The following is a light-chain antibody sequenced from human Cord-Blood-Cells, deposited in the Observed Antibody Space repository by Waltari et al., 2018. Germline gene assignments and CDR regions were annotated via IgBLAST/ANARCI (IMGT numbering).Light chain of an antibody. Sequence: QSALTQPASVSGSPAQSITIHCTGTSSDAGRYKLLSWYQQHPAKPPKPMLYEGSKRPSGVSKRFSGSKSGNAASLTICGLQAEDEADYNCCSDAGSSAVVFYGVTELTVL. J-gene: IGLJ2*01. CDR1: SSDAGRYKL. V-gene: IGLV2-23*01. CDR3: CSDAGSSAVV. CDR2: EGS.